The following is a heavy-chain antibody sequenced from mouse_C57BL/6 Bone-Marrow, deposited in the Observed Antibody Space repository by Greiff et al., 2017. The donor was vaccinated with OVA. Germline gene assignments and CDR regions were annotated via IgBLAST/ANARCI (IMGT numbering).Heavy chain of an antibody. V-gene: IGHV1-64*01. CDR3: ARKDYASCFAY. Sequence: QVQLQQPGAELVKPGASVKLSCKASGYTFTSYWMHWVKQRPGQGLEWIGMIHPNSGSTNYNEKFKSKATLTVDKSSSTAYMQLSSLTSEDSAVYYCARKDYASCFAYWGQGTLVTVSA. CDR1: GYTFTSYW. J-gene: IGHJ3*01. D-gene: IGHD2-4*01. CDR2: IHPNSGST.